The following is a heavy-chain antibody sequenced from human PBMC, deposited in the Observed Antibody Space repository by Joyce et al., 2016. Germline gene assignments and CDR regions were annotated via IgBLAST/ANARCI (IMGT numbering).Heavy chain of an antibody. CDR1: GITFSNYS. CDR3: ARDITGSTNPFDS. J-gene: IGHJ4*02. CDR2: VCPRSSTV. D-gene: IGHD1-7*01. Sequence: DVQLVELGGGLVQPGGSLILPCAASGITFSNYSMNWVRQTPGKGLEWVSYVCPRSSTVYHAVSVEGRFTISRDNAKNSLYLQMNSLRCEETAVYYCARDITGSTNPFDSWGQGTLVTVSS. V-gene: IGHV3-48*01.